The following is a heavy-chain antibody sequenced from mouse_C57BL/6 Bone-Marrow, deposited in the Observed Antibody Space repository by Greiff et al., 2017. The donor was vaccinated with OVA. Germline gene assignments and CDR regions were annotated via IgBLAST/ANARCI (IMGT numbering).Heavy chain of an antibody. CDR1: GYTFTNYW. D-gene: IGHD2-1*01. V-gene: IGHV1-63*01. Sequence: QVQLQQSGAELVRPGTSVKMSCKASGYTFTNYWIGWAKQRPGHGLEWIGDIYPGGGYTNYNEKFKGKATLTADKSSSTAYMQFSSLTSEDSAIYYCARGNYVPYWYFDVWGTGTTVTVSS. CDR2: IYPGGGYT. CDR3: ARGNYVPYWYFDV. J-gene: IGHJ1*03.